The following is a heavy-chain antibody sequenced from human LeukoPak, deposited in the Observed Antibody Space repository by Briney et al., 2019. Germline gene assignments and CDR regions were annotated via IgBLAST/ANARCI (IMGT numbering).Heavy chain of an antibody. J-gene: IGHJ4*02. D-gene: IGHD2-15*01. V-gene: IGHV3-23*01. Sequence: GGSLRPSCAASGFTFSSYAMSWVRQAPGQGMERVSAISGSGGSTYYADPVKGRFTISRDNSKNTLYLQMNSLRAEDTAVYYCAKHYCSGGTCYSVWDYYFDFWGQGTLVTVSS. CDR2: ISGSGGST. CDR1: GFTFSSYA. CDR3: AKHYCSGGTCYSVWDYYFDF.